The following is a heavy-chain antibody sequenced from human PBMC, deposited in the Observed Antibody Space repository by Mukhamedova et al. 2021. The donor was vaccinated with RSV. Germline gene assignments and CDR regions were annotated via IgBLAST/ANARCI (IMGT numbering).Heavy chain of an antibody. CDR2: ISSSSTI. CDR3: ARDLAYCGGDCYSFP. V-gene: IGHV3-48*01. Sequence: SMNWVRQAPGKGLEWVSYISSSSTIYYADSVKGRFTISRDNAKNSLYLQMNSLRAEDTAVYYCARDLAYCGGDCYSFPWGQGTM. CDR1: S. D-gene: IGHD2-21*01. J-gene: IGHJ3*01.